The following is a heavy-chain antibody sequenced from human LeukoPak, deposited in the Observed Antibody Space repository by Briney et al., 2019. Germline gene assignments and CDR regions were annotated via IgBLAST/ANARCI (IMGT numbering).Heavy chain of an antibody. CDR2: INSRANNHAA. J-gene: IGHJ4*02. CDR1: GFTFRECA. CDR3: TRDGGSYSHLDY. D-gene: IGHD1-26*01. V-gene: IGHV3-73*01. Sequence: PGGSLELPCGGAGFTFRECAIHWVRQASGKGLEWVASINSRANNHAATYAASVRGRFTISRDDSKSTAYLQLNSLKTEDTAVYFCTRDGGSYSHLDYWGPGTLVTVSS.